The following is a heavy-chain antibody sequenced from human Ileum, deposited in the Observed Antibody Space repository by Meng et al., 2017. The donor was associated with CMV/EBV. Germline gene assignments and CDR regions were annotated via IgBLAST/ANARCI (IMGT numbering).Heavy chain of an antibody. V-gene: IGHV3-48*02. CDR2: ISSSSSTI. CDR1: GFTFSSYS. D-gene: IGHD6-19*01. CDR3: ARDERKFDSGWYNWFDP. Sequence: GEALMISCAASGFTFSSYSMNWVRQAPGKGLEGVSYISSSSSTIYYADSVKGRFTNPRDNAKNSLYLQMNSLRDEDTAGYYCARDERKFDSGWYNWFDPWGQGTLVTVSS. J-gene: IGHJ5*02.